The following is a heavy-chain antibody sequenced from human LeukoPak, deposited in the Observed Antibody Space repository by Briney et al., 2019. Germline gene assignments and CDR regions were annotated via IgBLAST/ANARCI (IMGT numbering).Heavy chain of an antibody. CDR1: VGSISSYY. CDR3: ARDRVSSGYYYGYYGMDV. J-gene: IGHJ6*02. Sequence: PSETLSLTCTVSVGSISSYYWSWIRQPPGKGREWIWYIFYSGSTNYNPSLKSRVTISVDTSKNQFSLKLSSVTAADTAVYYCARDRVSSGYYYGYYGMDVWGQGTTVTVSS. V-gene: IGHV4-59*01. CDR2: IFYSGST. D-gene: IGHD3-22*01.